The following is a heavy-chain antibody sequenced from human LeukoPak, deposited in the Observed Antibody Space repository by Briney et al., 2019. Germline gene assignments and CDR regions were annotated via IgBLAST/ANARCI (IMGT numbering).Heavy chain of an antibody. CDR1: GYTLTELS. Sequence: ASVKVSCKVSGYTLTELSMHWVRQAPGKGLEWMGGFYPEDGETIYAQKFQGRVTMTEATSTDTAYMELSSLRSEDTAVYYCATVHFLLCSDRAFDIWGQGTMVTVSS. CDR2: FYPEDGET. CDR3: ATVHFLLCSDRAFDI. D-gene: IGHD3-10*01. J-gene: IGHJ3*02. V-gene: IGHV1-24*01.